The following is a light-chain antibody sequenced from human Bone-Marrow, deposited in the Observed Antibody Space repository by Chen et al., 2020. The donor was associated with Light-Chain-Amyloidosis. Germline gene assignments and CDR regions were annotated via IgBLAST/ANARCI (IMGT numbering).Light chain of an antibody. Sequence: EFVLTQSPGTLSLSPGERATLSCRASQSVSASYLAWYQQKPGQTPRLLIHGVSSRATGIPDRFSGSESGTDFTLTISSLEPEDFAVYYCQEYGSPFGPGTRVDV. CDR2: GVS. CDR1: QSVSASY. CDR3: QEYGSP. V-gene: IGKV3-20*01. J-gene: IGKJ3*01.